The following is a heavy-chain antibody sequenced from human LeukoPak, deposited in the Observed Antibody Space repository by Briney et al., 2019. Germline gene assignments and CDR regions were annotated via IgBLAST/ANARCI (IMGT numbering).Heavy chain of an antibody. Sequence: ASVKVSCKASGYTFTSYDINWVRQATGQGLEWMGWINPNSGGTYYAQKFRGRVTMTRDTSISTAYMELSRLRSDDTAVYYCARDSDDSSGYCNYWGQGTLVTVSS. D-gene: IGHD3-22*01. CDR2: INPNSGGT. J-gene: IGHJ4*02. CDR3: ARDSDDSSGYCNY. CDR1: GYTFTSYD. V-gene: IGHV1-2*02.